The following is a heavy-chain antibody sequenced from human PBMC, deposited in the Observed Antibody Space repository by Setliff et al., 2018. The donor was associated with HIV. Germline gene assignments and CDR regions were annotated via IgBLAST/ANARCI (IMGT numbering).Heavy chain of an antibody. CDR3: ARKGNVGGWFDP. D-gene: IGHD3-16*01. J-gene: IGHJ5*02. Sequence: SETLSLTCTVSGGSISSYYWSWIRQHPGKGLEWIGYIYYSGSTNYNPSLKSRVTISVDTSKNQFSLKLSSVTAADTAVYYCARKGNVGGWFDPWGQGTLVTVSS. CDR1: GGSISSYY. V-gene: IGHV4-59*01. CDR2: IYYSGST.